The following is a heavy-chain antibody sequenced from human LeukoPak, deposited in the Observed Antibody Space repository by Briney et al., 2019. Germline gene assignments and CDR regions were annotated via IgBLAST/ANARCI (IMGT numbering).Heavy chain of an antibody. Sequence: SGALSLTSAVSGGSFSGYYWRWVRQRPRKGLGSVGEINLRGGTTHNPSHQSRVAISVDTTKNRFCLNRSSVAAADTALQYCARDNPHGEYSGGLGCAPPVLSYFDYWGQGTPVTVSS. D-gene: IGHD2-21*01. CDR2: INLRGGT. CDR3: ARDNPHGEYSGGLGCAPPVLSYFDY. J-gene: IGHJ4*02. V-gene: IGHV4-34*01. CDR1: GGSFSGYY.